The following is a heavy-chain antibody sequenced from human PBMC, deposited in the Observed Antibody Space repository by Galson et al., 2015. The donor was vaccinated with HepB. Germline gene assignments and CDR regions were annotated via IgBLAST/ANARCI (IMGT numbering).Heavy chain of an antibody. CDR2: IDPNSGGT. J-gene: IGHJ4*02. D-gene: IGHD6-19*01. CDR3: ARVGSSGWYYFDY. Sequence: SVKVSCKASGCTFTGYYMHWVRQAPGQGLEWMGWIDPNSGGTNYAQKFQGRVTMTRDTSISTAYMELSRLRSDDTAVYYCARVGSSGWYYFDYWGQGTLVTVSS. V-gene: IGHV1-2*02. CDR1: GCTFTGYY.